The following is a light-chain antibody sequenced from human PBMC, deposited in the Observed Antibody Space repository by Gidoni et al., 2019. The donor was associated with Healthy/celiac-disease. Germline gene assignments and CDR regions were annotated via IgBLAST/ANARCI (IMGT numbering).Light chain of an antibody. Sequence: EIVLTQSPGTLSLSQGERATLSCRASQSVSSSYLAWYQQKPGQAPRLLIYGASSRATGIPHRFSGSGSGTDFTLTISRLEPEDFAVYYCQQYGSSPPTWTFGQGTKVEIK. J-gene: IGKJ1*01. CDR1: QSVSSSY. CDR2: GAS. V-gene: IGKV3-20*01. CDR3: QQYGSSPPTWT.